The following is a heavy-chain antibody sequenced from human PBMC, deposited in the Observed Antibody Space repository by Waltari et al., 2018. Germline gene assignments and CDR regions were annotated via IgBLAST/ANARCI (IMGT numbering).Heavy chain of an antibody. CDR1: GDSVTTGDYY. CDR2: IHKSDT. Sequence: QVHLQESGPGLLKPSQTLSLSCTVSGDSVTTGDYYWTWIRQPPGKGLEWLGYIHKSDTAYTPSLKGRAAISIDTSNNQFSLTLMSLTAADTAIYYCARDHAWAATAFWGQGTLVTVSS. D-gene: IGHD1-1*01. CDR3: ARDHAWAATAF. J-gene: IGHJ4*02. V-gene: IGHV4-30-4*08.